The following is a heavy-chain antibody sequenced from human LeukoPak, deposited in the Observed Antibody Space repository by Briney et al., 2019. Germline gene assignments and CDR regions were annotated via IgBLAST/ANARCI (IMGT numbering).Heavy chain of an antibody. D-gene: IGHD3-10*01. CDR2: IYYSGST. CDR1: GGSISSYY. Sequence: SETLSLTCTVSGGSISSYYWSWIRQPPGKGLEWIGYIYYSGSTNYNPSLKSRVTISVDTSKNQFSLKLSSVTAADTAVYYCARDQYYYGSGRPPYYYGMDVWGQGTTVTVSS. J-gene: IGHJ6*02. CDR3: ARDQYYYGSGRPPYYYGMDV. V-gene: IGHV4-59*01.